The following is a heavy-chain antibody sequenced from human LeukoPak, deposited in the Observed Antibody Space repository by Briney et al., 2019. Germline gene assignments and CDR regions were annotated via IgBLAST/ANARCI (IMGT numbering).Heavy chain of an antibody. CDR3: CTDWAGSHLGY. V-gene: IGHV3-53*01. CDR2: MYSGGSA. D-gene: IGHD6-19*01. Sequence: GGSLRLSCAASGFTVNSKYMSWVRQAPGKGLEWLSVMYSGGSAYYADSVRGRFTISRDNSKNTLYLQMNSLKTEDTAVYYCCTDWAGSHLGYWGQGTLVAVSS. J-gene: IGHJ4*02. CDR1: GFTVNSKY.